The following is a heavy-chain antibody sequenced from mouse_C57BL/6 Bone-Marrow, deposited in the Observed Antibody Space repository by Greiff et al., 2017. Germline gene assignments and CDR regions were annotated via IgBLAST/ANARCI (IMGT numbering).Heavy chain of an antibody. Sequence: VQLQPSGAELVRPGTSVKVSCKASGYAFTNYLIEWVKQRPGPGLEWIWVINPGSGGTNYNEKFKGKETRTADKSSSTAYMQLSSLTSEDSAVYCCARGYYGSSYWYCDVWGTGTTVTVSS. CDR3: ARGYYGSSYWYCDV. D-gene: IGHD1-1*01. CDR1: GYAFTNYL. V-gene: IGHV1-54*01. J-gene: IGHJ1*03. CDR2: INPGSGGT.